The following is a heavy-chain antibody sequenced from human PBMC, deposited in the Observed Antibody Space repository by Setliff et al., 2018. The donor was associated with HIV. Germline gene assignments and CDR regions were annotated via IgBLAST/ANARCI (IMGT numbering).Heavy chain of an antibody. CDR2: LSGSGGSP. Sequence: PGGSLRLSCAASGFIFSSYAMSWVRQAPGKGLEWVSTLSGSGGSPFYADSVKGRFTISRDNSKKTLYLQMNSLRAEDTAVYYCAKEYSSSWFYYYYGMDVWGQGTTVTVSS. CDR3: AKEYSSSWFYYYYGMDV. J-gene: IGHJ6*02. V-gene: IGHV3-23*01. D-gene: IGHD6-13*01. CDR1: GFIFSSYA.